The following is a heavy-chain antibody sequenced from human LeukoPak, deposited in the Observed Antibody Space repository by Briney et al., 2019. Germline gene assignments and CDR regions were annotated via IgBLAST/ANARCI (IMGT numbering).Heavy chain of an antibody. CDR2: ISPDGSNE. CDR1: GFLFRTYG. J-gene: IGHJ6*04. V-gene: IGHV3-30*03. D-gene: IGHD5-18*01. Sequence: GGSLRLSCAGTGFLFRTYGMHWVRQAPGKGLECVAIISPDGSNEYYVDSVKGRFTISRDNPRNTVFLQMNNLRAEDTAIYYCASARGYNYVNRMDVWGKGTTVTVSP. CDR3: ASARGYNYVNRMDV.